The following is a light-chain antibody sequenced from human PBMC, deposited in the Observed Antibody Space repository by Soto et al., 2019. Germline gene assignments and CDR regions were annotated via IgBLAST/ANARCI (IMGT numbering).Light chain of an antibody. V-gene: IGKV3-15*01. CDR2: GAS. CDR3: QQYKNWPPIT. Sequence: DILMTQCPASLSVSPGCGFTITCLASQSLSSSLAWYQQKPGQAPKLLIYGASTRATGIPARFSGSGSGTEFTLTISSLQSEDFAVYYCQQYKNWPPITFGQGTRLEIK. J-gene: IGKJ5*01. CDR1: QSLSSS.